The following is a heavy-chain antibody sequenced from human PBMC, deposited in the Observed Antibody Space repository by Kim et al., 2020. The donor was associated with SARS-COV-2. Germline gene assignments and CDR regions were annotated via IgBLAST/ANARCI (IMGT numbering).Heavy chain of an antibody. Sequence: SMKGRCTISRDNSKSTLYLQMSSLRPEDTAIYYCVKDLTTVTTGASAFDYWGQGSLVTVSS. J-gene: IGHJ4*02. D-gene: IGHD4-17*01. CDR3: VKDLTTVTTGASAFDY. V-gene: IGHV3-64D*09.